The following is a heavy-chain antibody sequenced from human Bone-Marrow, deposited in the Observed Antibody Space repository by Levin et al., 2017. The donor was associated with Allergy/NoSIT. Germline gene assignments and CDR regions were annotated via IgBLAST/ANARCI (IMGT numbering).Heavy chain of an antibody. CDR2: IIPIFGPP. J-gene: IGHJ6*03. CDR3: ARLTGDCSGGACLSRYFYYYMAV. CDR1: GGTFSSHG. D-gene: IGHD2-15*01. V-gene: IGHV1-69*01. Sequence: PGESLKISCKASGGTFSSHGIAWVRQAPGQGLEWMGGIIPIFGPPNYAQKFQGRVTISAGESTHTAYMELSSLRSDETAVFYCARLTGDCSGGACLSRYFYYYMAVWGKGTTVTVSS.